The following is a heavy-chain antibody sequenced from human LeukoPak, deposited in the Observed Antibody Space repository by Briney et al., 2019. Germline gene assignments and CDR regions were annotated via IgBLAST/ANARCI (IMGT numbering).Heavy chain of an antibody. D-gene: IGHD2-2*01. V-gene: IGHV4-59*01. CDR1: GGSISSYY. Sequence: SETLSLTCTVSGGSISSYYWSWIRQPPGKGLEWIGYIYYSGSTNYNPSLKSRVTISVDTSKNQFSLKLSSVTAADTAVYYCARDALGYCSSTSCKKAHAFDIWGQGTMVTVSS. CDR3: ARDALGYCSSTSCKKAHAFDI. J-gene: IGHJ3*02. CDR2: IYYSGST.